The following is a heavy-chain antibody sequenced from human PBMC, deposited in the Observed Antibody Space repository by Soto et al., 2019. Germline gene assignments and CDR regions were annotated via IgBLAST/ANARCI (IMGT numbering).Heavy chain of an antibody. CDR1: GGSFTNSSYY. Sequence: LSLTCTVSGGSFTNSSYYWGWIRQSPGKGLEWIGSVYYRGRSYSKSSVKSRVTISVDTSKNQFSLNLNSVTASDTDVYFCVSQRTTVITPAYFDYWGPGALVTVSS. D-gene: IGHD4-4*01. J-gene: IGHJ4*02. CDR2: VYYRGRS. CDR3: VSQRTTVITPAYFDY. V-gene: IGHV4-39*01.